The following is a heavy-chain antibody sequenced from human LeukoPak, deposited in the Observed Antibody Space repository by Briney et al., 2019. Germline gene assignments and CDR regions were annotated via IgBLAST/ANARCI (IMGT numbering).Heavy chain of an antibody. J-gene: IGHJ3*02. Sequence: PSETLSLTCTVSGVSINSHYWSWIRQPPGKGLEWIGEINHSGGTNYNPSLKSRVTISVDTSKNQFSLKLSSVTAADTAVYYCAGLGATSAFGIWGQGTMVTVSS. CDR2: INHSGGT. CDR1: GVSINSHY. V-gene: IGHV4-34*01. CDR3: AGLGATSAFGI. D-gene: IGHD1-26*01.